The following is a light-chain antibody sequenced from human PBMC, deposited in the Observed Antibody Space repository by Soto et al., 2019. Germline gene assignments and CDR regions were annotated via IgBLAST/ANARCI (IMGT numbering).Light chain of an antibody. V-gene: IGKV3-15*01. Sequence: EIVMTQSPATLSVSPGERATLSCRAGQSVSRNFAWYQQKPGQAPRLLIYGASTRATGIPARFSGSGSGTEFTLTFSSLQSEDFAVYYCQQYNTWPPRTFGLHTKVEI. J-gene: IGKJ1*01. CDR3: QQYNTWPPRT. CDR2: GAS. CDR1: QSVSRN.